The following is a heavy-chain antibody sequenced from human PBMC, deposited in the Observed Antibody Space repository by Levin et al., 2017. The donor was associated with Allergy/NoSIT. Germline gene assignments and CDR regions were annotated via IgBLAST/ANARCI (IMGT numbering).Heavy chain of an antibody. D-gene: IGHD6-13*01. CDR2: INHSGST. CDR1: GGSFSGYY. CDR3: ATGFSSSWTNTLDY. J-gene: IGHJ4*02. Sequence: SQTLSLTCAVYGGSFSGYYWSWIRQPPGKGLGWVGEINHSGSTNYNPSLKSRVTISVDTSKNQFYLKLSSVTAADTAVYYCATGFSSSWTNTLDYWGQGTLVTVSS. V-gene: IGHV4-34*01.